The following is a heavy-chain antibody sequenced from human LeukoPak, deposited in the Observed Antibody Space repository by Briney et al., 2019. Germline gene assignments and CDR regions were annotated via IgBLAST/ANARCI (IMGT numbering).Heavy chain of an antibody. CDR3: VTTVQMFYGDYRGYFDC. D-gene: IGHD4-17*01. Sequence: GGSLRLSCAASGFTFNNAWMSWVGQGRGKGVEGVGRIKSNTDGGTSDYAARVKGKVTLSRDDSKNTLYLQMNSLKIEDTAVYYCVTTVQMFYGDYRGYFDCWGQGTLVTVSS. V-gene: IGHV3-15*01. CDR1: GFTFNNAW. CDR2: IKSNTDGGTS. J-gene: IGHJ4*02.